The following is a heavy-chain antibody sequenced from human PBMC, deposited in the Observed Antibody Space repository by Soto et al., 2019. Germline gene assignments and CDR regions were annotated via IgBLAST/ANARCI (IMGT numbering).Heavy chain of an antibody. CDR1: GYTFTSYD. V-gene: IGHV1-8*01. Sequence: QVQLVQSGAEVKKPGASVKVSCKSSGYTFTSYDINWVRQATGQGLEWMGWMNPNSGNTGYAQKFQGRVIMTSNTYIRTAYMELSSLRSEDTAVYYCAMGYYGSGSYLTLGYWGQGTLVTVSS. D-gene: IGHD3-10*01. CDR3: AMGYYGSGSYLTLGY. CDR2: MNPNSGNT. J-gene: IGHJ4*02.